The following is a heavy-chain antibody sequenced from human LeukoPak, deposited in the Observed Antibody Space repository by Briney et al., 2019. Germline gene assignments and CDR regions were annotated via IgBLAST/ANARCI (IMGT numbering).Heavy chain of an antibody. J-gene: IGHJ6*02. V-gene: IGHV1-46*01. CDR1: GNTFTRNY. CDR3: AARGTYYDFWSGYLYSLSGYYYYGMDV. Sequence: ASVKVSCKASGNTFTRNYIQWVRQAPGQGLEWMGIISPSGDSTTYAQKFQGRVTMTRNTSISTAYMELSSLRSEDTAVYYCAARGTYYDFWSGYLYSLSGYYYYGMDVWGQGTTVTVSS. CDR2: ISPSGDST. D-gene: IGHD3-3*01.